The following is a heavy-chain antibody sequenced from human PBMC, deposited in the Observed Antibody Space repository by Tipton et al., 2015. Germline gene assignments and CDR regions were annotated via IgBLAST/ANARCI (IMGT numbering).Heavy chain of an antibody. V-gene: IGHV3-23*01. D-gene: IGHD4-17*01. Sequence: SLRLSCAASGFTFDKHAMTWVRQAPGKGLEWVSTISGSASSTYYADPVKGRFTISRDNSKSTLYLQVNSLRAEDTAVYYCAKAPVEYGHYVSGWDHWGQGTLVTVST. J-gene: IGHJ4*02. CDR3: AKAPVEYGHYVSGWDH. CDR1: GFTFDKHA. CDR2: ISGSASST.